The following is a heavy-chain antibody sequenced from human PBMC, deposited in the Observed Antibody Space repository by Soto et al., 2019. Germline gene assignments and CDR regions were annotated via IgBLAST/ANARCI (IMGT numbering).Heavy chain of an antibody. CDR1: GYSISSGYY. D-gene: IGHD4-4*01. CDR3: ARHNYYSNHYYYGMDV. V-gene: IGHV4-38-2*01. CDR2: ISHSGST. J-gene: IGHJ6*02. Sequence: SETLSLTCAVSGYSISSGYYWGWIRQPPGKGLEWIGSISHSGSTYYNPSLKSRVTISVDTSKKQFSLKLTSVTAADTAVYYCARHNYYSNHYYYGMDVWGQGTTVTVSS.